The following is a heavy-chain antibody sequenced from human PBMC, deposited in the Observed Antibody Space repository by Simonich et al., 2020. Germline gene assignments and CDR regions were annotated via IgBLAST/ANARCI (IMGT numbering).Heavy chain of an antibody. D-gene: IGHD7-27*01. V-gene: IGHV1-2*02. CDR1: GYTFTCYY. CDR2: KNPNRGGT. J-gene: IGHJ4*02. CDR3: ASGWDWGFSHMSDY. Sequence: QVQLVQSGAEVKKPGASVKVSCKASGYTFTCYYMHWVRQAPGQGLGWRGAKNPNRGGTNYAQKFQGRVTMTRDTSISTAYMELSRLGSDDTAVYYGASGWDWGFSHMSDYWGQGTLVTVSS.